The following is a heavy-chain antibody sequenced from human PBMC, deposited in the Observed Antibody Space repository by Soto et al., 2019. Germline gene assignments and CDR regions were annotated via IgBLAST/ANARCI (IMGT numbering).Heavy chain of an antibody. Sequence: SETLSLTCAVSGYSISSGNYWAWIRQPPGRGLGWIGSLYHIGSTHYNTSLKSRVTISVDTSKNHFSLELSSVTAADTAIYYCRTSTSCYDESCVDVSGQGTMVTVSS. D-gene: IGHD2-2*01. J-gene: IGHJ6*02. CDR1: GYSISSGNY. V-gene: IGHV4-38-2*01. CDR3: RTSTSCYDESCVDV. CDR2: LYHIGST.